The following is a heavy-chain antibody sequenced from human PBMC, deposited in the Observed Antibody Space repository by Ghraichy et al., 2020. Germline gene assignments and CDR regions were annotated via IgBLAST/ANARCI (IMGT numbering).Heavy chain of an antibody. D-gene: IGHD4-11*01. V-gene: IGHV3-30*04. CDR3: ARGGTMTAVTRRYIGH. CDR2: VSFDGTKK. J-gene: IGHJ5*02. CDR1: GFTVSNYA. Sequence: GGSLRLSCAASGFTVSNYAMQWVRQAPGKGLEWVAVVSFDGTKKYYPDSVKGRFTISRDTSKNMLYLQMNSLRVEDTAVYYCARGGTMTAVTRRYIGHWGRGTLVTVSS.